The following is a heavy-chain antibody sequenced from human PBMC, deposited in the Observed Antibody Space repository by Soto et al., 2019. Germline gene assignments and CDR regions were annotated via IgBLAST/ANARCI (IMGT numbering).Heavy chain of an antibody. J-gene: IGHJ4*02. CDR2: IKPSGGST. D-gene: IGHD3-3*01. Sequence: QVQLVQSGAEVKKPGASVKVSCKASGYTFTSYYMHWVRQAPGQGLEWMGIIKPSGGSTRYAQKYQVRTPPTRDTATSTGSMALSSLRSEDTAVYSCARGGLSDDYWGQGTLVAVSS. CDR1: GYTFTSYY. V-gene: IGHV1-46*03. CDR3: ARGGLSDDY.